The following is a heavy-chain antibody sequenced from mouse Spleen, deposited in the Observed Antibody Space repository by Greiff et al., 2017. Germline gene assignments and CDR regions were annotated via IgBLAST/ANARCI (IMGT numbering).Heavy chain of an antibody. CDR3: AAYYRYDVGAY. CDR1: GYTFTNYW. Sequence: LVESGAELVRPGTSVKISCKASGYTFTNYWLGWVKQRPGHGLEWIGDIYPGGGYTNYNEKFKGKATLTADTSSSTAYMQLSSLTSEDSAVYFCAAYYRYDVGAYWGQGTTLTVSS. CDR2: IYPGGGYT. V-gene: IGHV1-63*02. D-gene: IGHD2-14*01. J-gene: IGHJ2*01.